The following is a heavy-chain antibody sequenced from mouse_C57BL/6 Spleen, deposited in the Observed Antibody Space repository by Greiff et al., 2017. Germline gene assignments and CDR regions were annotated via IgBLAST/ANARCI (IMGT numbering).Heavy chain of an antibody. V-gene: IGHV8-8*01. Sequence: QVTLKVSGPGILQPSQTLSLTCSFSGFSLSTFGMGVGWIRQPSGKGLEWLAHIWWDDDKYYNPALKSRLTISKDTSKNQLFLKIANVDTADTATYYCARIAGGYGGSPYYFDYWGQGTTLTVSS. CDR1: GFSLSTFGMG. J-gene: IGHJ2*01. CDR2: IWWDDDK. D-gene: IGHD1-1*01. CDR3: ARIAGGYGGSPYYFDY.